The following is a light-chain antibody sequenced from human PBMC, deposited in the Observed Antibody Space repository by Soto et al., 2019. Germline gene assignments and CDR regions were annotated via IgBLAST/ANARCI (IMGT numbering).Light chain of an antibody. CDR3: SSYTSSNTLI. Sequence: QSALIQPASLSGSRGQSITISCTGASSDVGGYNYVSWYQQFPGRAPKVMIYEVTNRPSGVSNRFSGSKSGNTASLTISGLQAEDEADYYCSSYTSSNTLIFGGGTKLTVL. CDR2: EVT. CDR1: SSDVGGYNY. V-gene: IGLV2-14*01. J-gene: IGLJ2*01.